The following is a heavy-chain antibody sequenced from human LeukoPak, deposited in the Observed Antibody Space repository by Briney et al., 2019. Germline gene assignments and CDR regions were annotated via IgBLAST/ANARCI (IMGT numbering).Heavy chain of an antibody. V-gene: IGHV3-30-3*01. J-gene: IGHJ4*02. Sequence: GGSLRLSCAASGFSFSSYAMHWVRQAPGKGLEWVAVISYDGSNKYYADSVKGRFTISRDNSKNTLYLQMNSLSAEDTAVYYCASSYGSGSYYTGDYWGQGTLVTVSS. CDR1: GFSFSSYA. CDR2: ISYDGSNK. D-gene: IGHD3-10*01. CDR3: ASSYGSGSYYTGDY.